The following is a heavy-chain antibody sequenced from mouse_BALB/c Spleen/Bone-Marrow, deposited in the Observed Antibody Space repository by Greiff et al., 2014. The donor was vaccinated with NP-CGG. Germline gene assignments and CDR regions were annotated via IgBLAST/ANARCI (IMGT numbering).Heavy chain of an antibody. CDR3: ARHRYFDY. J-gene: IGHJ2*01. CDR2: ISNGGGST. CDR1: GFTFSDYY. Sequence: EVKVEESGGGLVQPGGSLKLSCATSGFTFSDYYMYWVRQTPEKRLEWVAYISNGGGSTYYPDTVKGRFTISRDNAKNTLYLQMSRLKSEDTAMYYCARHRYFDYWGQGTTLTVSS. V-gene: IGHV5-12*02.